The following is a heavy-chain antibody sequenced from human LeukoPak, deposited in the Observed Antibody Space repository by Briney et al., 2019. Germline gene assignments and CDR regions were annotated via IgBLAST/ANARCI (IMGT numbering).Heavy chain of an antibody. J-gene: IGHJ3*02. Sequence: ASVKVSCKASGYTFTGYYMHWVRQAPGQGLEWMGWINPNSGGTNYAQKFQGRVTMTRDTSIGTAYMELSRLRSDDMAVYYCARVRGYNPRDAFDIWGQGTMVTVSS. CDR2: INPNSGGT. CDR3: ARVRGYNPRDAFDI. CDR1: GYTFTGYY. V-gene: IGHV1-2*02. D-gene: IGHD5-24*01.